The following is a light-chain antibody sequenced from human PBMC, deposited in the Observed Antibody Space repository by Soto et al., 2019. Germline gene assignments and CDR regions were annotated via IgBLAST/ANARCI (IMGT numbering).Light chain of an antibody. CDR1: QSVSSS. Sequence: DMVMTQSPATLSVSPGARATLSCRASQSVSSSLAWYQQKPGRSPRLLIYGASTRAIGIPARFSGSGSGTEFTLTISSLQSEDFAVYYCLQYNNWWTFGQGTKVDIK. CDR2: GAS. J-gene: IGKJ1*01. CDR3: LQYNNWWT. V-gene: IGKV3-15*01.